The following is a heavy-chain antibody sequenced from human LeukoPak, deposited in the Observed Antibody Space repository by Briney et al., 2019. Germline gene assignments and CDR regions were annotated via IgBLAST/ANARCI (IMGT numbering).Heavy chain of an antibody. V-gene: IGHV4-39*07. J-gene: IGHJ4*02. CDR2: IYYSGST. Sequence: SETLSLTCTVSGGSISSSSYYWGWIRQPPGKGLEWIGSIYYSGSTYYNPSLKSRVTISVDTSKNQFSLKLSSVTAADTAVYYCARVRGYDYVWGSYRSKGYFDYWGQGTLVTVSS. CDR3: ARVRGYDYVWGSYRSKGYFDY. D-gene: IGHD3-16*02. CDR1: GGSISSSSYY.